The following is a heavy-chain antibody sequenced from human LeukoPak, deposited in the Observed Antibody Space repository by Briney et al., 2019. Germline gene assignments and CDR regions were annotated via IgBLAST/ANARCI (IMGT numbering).Heavy chain of an antibody. CDR2: ITGSGDTT. D-gene: IGHD6-19*01. V-gene: IGHV3-23*01. CDR3: ARDGSSGWAGLKFSYYYYGMDV. J-gene: IGHJ6*02. Sequence: GGSLRLSCAASGFTFTSYAMSWVRQAPGKGLEWVSAITGSGDTTYYAASVKGRFTISRDNAKNSLYLQMNSLRAEDTAVYYCARDGSSGWAGLKFSYYYYGMDVWGQGTTVTVSS. CDR1: GFTFTSYA.